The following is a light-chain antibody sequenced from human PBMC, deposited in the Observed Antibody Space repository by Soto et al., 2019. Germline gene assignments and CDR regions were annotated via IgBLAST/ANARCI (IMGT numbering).Light chain of an antibody. CDR3: CSCVSGSPFDVL. V-gene: IGLV2-23*01. CDR1: SSDVGSYDY. J-gene: IGLJ3*02. Sequence: QSALIQPPSVSGSPGQSVTISCTGTSSDVGSYDYVSWYQQPPGQAPRLVIYESTKRPSGVSDRFSGSKSGNTASLTISGLQAEDEADYYCCSCVSGSPFDVLFGGGTKLTVL. CDR2: EST.